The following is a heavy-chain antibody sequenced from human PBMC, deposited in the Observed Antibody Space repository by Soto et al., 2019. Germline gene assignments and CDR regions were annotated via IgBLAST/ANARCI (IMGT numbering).Heavy chain of an antibody. D-gene: IGHD5-18*01. CDR1: GFTFSSYA. Sequence: PGGSLRLSCAASGFTFSSYAMHWVRQAPGKGLEWVAVIAYDGSNQYYADSVKGRFTISRDNAKNTLYLQMNSLRAEDTAVYYCAKSDTALSYGFDPWGQGTVVTVSS. CDR3: AKSDTALSYGFDP. J-gene: IGHJ5*02. CDR2: IAYDGSNQ. V-gene: IGHV3-30-3*02.